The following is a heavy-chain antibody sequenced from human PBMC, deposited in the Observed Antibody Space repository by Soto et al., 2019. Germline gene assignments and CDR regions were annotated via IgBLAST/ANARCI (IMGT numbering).Heavy chain of an antibody. J-gene: IGHJ4*02. CDR1: GYTFTSYD. CDR3: ARGENELRIVYDY. Sequence: ASVKVSCKASGYTFTSYDINWVRQATGQGLEWMGWMNPNSGNTGYAQKFQGRVTMTRNTSISTAYMELSSLGSEDTAVYYCARGENELRIVYDYWGQGTLVTVSS. D-gene: IGHD1-7*01. CDR2: MNPNSGNT. V-gene: IGHV1-8*01.